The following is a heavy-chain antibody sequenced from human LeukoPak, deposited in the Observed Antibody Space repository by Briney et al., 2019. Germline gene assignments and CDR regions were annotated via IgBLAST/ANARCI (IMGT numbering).Heavy chain of an antibody. Sequence: SETLSLTCTVSGGSISSYYWSWIRQPPGKGLEWIGYIHYSGSTNYNPSLKSRVTISIDTSTNQFSLKLSSVTAADTAVYYCTRPYYYYMDVWGKGTTVTVSS. CDR1: GGSISSYY. CDR3: TRPYYYYMDV. J-gene: IGHJ6*03. V-gene: IGHV4-59*12. CDR2: IHYSGST.